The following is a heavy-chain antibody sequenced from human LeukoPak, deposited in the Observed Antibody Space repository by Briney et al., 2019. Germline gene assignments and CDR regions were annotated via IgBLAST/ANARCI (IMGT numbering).Heavy chain of an antibody. V-gene: IGHV3-7*01. D-gene: IGHD6-13*01. CDR1: GFTFSSYW. Sequence: GGSLRLSCAASGFTFSSYWMSWVRQAPGKGLEWVANIKQDGSEKYYVDSVKGRFTISRDNAKNSLYLQMNSLRAEDTAVYYCARNPGIAAAGTREYYYYMDVWGKGTTVTVSS. J-gene: IGHJ6*03. CDR2: IKQDGSEK. CDR3: ARNPGIAAAGTREYYYYMDV.